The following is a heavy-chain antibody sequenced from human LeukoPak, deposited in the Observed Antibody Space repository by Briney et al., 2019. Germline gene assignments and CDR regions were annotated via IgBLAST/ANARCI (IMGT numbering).Heavy chain of an antibody. V-gene: IGHV1-2*02. J-gene: IGHJ4*02. CDR2: TNPNSGGT. CDR1: GYTFTGYY. Sequence: ASVKVSCKASGYTFTGYYMHWVRQAPGQGLEWMGWTNPNSGGTNYAQKFQGRVTMTRDTSISTAYMELSRLRSDDTAVYYCARDYSIAAAGLGLDYWGQGTLVTVSS. D-gene: IGHD6-13*01. CDR3: ARDYSIAAAGLGLDY.